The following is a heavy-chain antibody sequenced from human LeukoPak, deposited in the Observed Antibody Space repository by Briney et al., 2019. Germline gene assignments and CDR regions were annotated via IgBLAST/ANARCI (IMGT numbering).Heavy chain of an antibody. CDR3: AKDQSRVGASDPFDY. J-gene: IGHJ4*02. CDR1: GFTFSSFA. V-gene: IGHV3-23*01. CDR2: ISGTGGST. D-gene: IGHD1-26*01. Sequence: GGSLRLSCAASGFTFSSFAMTWIRQAPGKGLEWVSGISGTGGSTYYADSVKGRFTISRENSINTVFLGMNSLRAEDTAIYYCAKDQSRVGASDPFDYWGQGILVTVSS.